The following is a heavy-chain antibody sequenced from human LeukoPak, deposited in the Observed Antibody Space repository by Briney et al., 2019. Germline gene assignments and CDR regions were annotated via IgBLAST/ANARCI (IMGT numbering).Heavy chain of an antibody. D-gene: IGHD6-13*01. CDR1: GYSFTNYW. CDR2: IYPDDSDT. CDR3: ARHGPNIAAAGSSAFDI. V-gene: IGHV5-51*01. J-gene: IGHJ3*02. Sequence: HGESLKISCKGSGYSFTNYWIGWVRQMPGKGLEWMGIIYPDDSDTRYSPSFQGQVTISADKSISTAYLQWSSLKASDTAMYYCARHGPNIAAAGSSAFDIWGQGTMVTVSS.